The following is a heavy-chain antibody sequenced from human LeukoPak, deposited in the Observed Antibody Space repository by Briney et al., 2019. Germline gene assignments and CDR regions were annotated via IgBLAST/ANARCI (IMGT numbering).Heavy chain of an antibody. V-gene: IGHV4-39*07. CDR1: GVSISSSNSY. Sequence: PSETLSLTCTVSGVSISSSNSYWGWIRQPPGKGLEWIGSIYYSGSTYYNPSLKSRVTISVDTSKNQFSLKLSSVTAADTAVYYCASNGGYDSWGYYMDVWGKGTTVTVSS. CDR2: IYYSGST. J-gene: IGHJ6*03. CDR3: ASNGGYDSWGYYMDV. D-gene: IGHD3-3*01.